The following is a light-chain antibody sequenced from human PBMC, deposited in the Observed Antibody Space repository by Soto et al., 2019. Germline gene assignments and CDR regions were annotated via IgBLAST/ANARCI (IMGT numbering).Light chain of an antibody. Sequence: DIVMTQSPDSLSVSLGERATINCKPSQTLLYSSNNKKYLAWFQQKPGQPPKLLIYMASTRHYGVPDRFSVSVSRTEFTLTINDLQADDVAIYYCQQYYSVPVTFRQVTRLEIK. CDR3: QQYYSVPVT. J-gene: IGKJ5*01. CDR2: MAS. CDR1: QTLLYSSNNKKY. V-gene: IGKV4-1*01.